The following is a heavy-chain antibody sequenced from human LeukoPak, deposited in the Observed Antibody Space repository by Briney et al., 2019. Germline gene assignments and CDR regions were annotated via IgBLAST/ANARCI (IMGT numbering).Heavy chain of an antibody. CDR2: ISTSGSTT. Sequence: KSGGSLRLSCAASGITFRDYWMSWIRQAPGKGLEWVSCISTSGSTTYYADSVKGRFTISRDNAKSSLYLQMNSLRAEDTAVYYCAKGTYSDYWGQGTLVTVSS. V-gene: IGHV3-11*01. CDR1: GITFRDYW. J-gene: IGHJ4*02. CDR3: AKGTYSDY.